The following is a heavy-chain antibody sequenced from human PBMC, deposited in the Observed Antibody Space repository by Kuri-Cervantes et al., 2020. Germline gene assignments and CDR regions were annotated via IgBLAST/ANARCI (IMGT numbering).Heavy chain of an antibody. V-gene: IGHV4-31*02. J-gene: IGHJ6*02. CDR1: GGSISSGGYY. Sequence: SCTVSGGSISSGGYYWSWIRQHPGKGLEWIGYIYYSGSTYYNPSLKSRVTISVDTSKNQFSLKLSSVTAADTAVYYCARGDYGDLVHGMDVWGQGTTVTVSS. CDR3: ARGDYGDLVHGMDV. CDR2: IYYSGST. D-gene: IGHD4-17*01.